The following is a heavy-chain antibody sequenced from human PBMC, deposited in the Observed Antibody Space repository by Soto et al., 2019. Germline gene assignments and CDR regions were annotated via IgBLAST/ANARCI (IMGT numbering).Heavy chain of an antibody. CDR1: GGSISSSSYY. D-gene: IGHD2-15*01. Sequence: SETLSLTCTVSGGSISSSSYYWGWIRQPPGKGLEWIGSIYYSGSTYYNPSLKSRVTISVDTSKNQFSLKLSSVTAADTAVYNCARLYCSGGSCHDSYFDYWGQGTLVTVS. CDR2: IYYSGST. CDR3: ARLYCSGGSCHDSYFDY. V-gene: IGHV4-39*01. J-gene: IGHJ4*02.